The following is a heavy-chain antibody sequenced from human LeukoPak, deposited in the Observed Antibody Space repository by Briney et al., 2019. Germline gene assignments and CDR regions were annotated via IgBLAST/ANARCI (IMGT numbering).Heavy chain of an antibody. D-gene: IGHD1-26*01. V-gene: IGHV4-30-4*01. CDR2: IHYTGST. Sequence: PSETLSLTCTVSGGSISSGDYYWSWIRQPPGTGLEWIGYIHYTGSTYYNPSLKSRVTISVDTSKNQFSLKLTSVTAADTAVYYCARGGPTTLLIDSWGQGTLVTVSS. CDR3: ARGGPTTLLIDS. J-gene: IGHJ4*02. CDR1: GGSISSGDYY.